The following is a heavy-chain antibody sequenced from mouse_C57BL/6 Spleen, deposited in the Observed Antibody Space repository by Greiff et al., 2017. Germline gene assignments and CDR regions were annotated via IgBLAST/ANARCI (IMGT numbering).Heavy chain of an antibody. CDR1: GFTFSDYG. J-gene: IGHJ1*03. D-gene: IGHD1-1*01. Sequence: EVQLVESGGGLVKPGGSLKLSCAASGFTFSDYGMHWVRQAPEKGLEWVAYISSGSSTINYADTVKGRFTISRDNAKNTLFLQMTSLRSEDTAMYYCARGDYGSSYGRYFDVWGTGTTVTVSS. CDR3: ARGDYGSSYGRYFDV. V-gene: IGHV5-17*01. CDR2: ISSGSSTI.